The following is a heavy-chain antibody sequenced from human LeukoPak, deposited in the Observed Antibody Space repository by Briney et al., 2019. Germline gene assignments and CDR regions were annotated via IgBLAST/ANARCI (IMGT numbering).Heavy chain of an antibody. D-gene: IGHD1-26*01. CDR1: GFTLSSYG. V-gene: IGHV3-53*01. CDR2: IYSGGST. CDR3: ARGVQWELLWYYFDY. Sequence: GGSLRLSCAASGFTLSSYGMSWVRQAPGKGLEWVSVIYSGGSTYYADSVKGRFTISRDNSKNTLYLQMNSLRAEDTAVYYCARGVQWELLWYYFDYWGQGTLVTVSS. J-gene: IGHJ4*02.